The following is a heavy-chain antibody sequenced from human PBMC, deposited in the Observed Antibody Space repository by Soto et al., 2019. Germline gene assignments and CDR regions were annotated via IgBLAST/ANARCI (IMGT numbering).Heavy chain of an antibody. D-gene: IGHD2-21*02. CDR1: GGTLSDYA. CDR2: IIPIFGSA. Sequence: GASVKVSCKASGGTLSDYAFSWVRQAPGQGLEWMGGIIPIFGSANYAQKLQGRVTITADESTKTAYMELSSLRSEDTAVYYCAREGVVVTAALYGMDVWGQGTTVTVSS. J-gene: IGHJ6*01. CDR3: AREGVVVTAALYGMDV. V-gene: IGHV1-69*13.